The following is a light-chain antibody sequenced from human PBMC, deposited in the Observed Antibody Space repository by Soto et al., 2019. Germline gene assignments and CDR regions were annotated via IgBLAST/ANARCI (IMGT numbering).Light chain of an antibody. CDR1: QNVRNNF. CDR3: QQFGNYPLT. Sequence: EIVLTQSPGTRSLSPGERATLSCRASQNVRNNFLAWYQQKPGQAPRFLIYGASTRATGIPDRFSGGGSGTDFTLTISRLEPEDFAVYYCQQFGNYPLTFGGGTKVDIK. J-gene: IGKJ4*01. V-gene: IGKV3-20*01. CDR2: GAS.